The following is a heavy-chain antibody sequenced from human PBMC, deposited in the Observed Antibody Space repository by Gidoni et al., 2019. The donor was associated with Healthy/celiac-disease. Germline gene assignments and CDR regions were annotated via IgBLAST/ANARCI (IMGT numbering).Heavy chain of an antibody. J-gene: IGHJ4*02. Sequence: QVQLQQWGAGLLKPSETLSLTCAVYGGSFSGYYWSWIRQPPGKGLEWIGEINHSGSTNYNPSLKSRVTISVDTSKNQFSLKLSSVTAADTAVYYCARGGVGVRGWYTDFDYWGQGTLVTVSS. CDR3: ARGGVGVRGWYTDFDY. CDR2: INHSGST. D-gene: IGHD6-19*01. V-gene: IGHV4-34*01. CDR1: GGSFSGYY.